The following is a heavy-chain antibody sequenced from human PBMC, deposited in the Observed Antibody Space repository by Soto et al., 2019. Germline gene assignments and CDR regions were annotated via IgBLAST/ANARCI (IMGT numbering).Heavy chain of an antibody. V-gene: IGHV4-4*07. J-gene: IGHJ5*02. CDR3: VRDGTKTLRDWFDP. Sequence: QVQLQESGPGLVKPSETLSLTCTVSGASISGFYWSWIRKSAGKGLEWIGRIYATWTTDYNPSLKSRVMMSVDTSKKQFSLKLRSVTAADPAVYYCVRDGTKTLRDWFDPWGQGISVTVSS. D-gene: IGHD1-1*01. CDR2: IYATWTT. CDR1: GASISGFY.